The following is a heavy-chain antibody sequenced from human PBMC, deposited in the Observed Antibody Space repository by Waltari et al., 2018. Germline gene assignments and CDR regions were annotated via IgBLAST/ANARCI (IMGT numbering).Heavy chain of an antibody. D-gene: IGHD2-2*01. J-gene: IGHJ6*03. CDR1: GGTFSSYA. CDR2: IIPIFGTA. Sequence: QVQLVQSGAEVKKPGSSVKVSCKASGGTFSSYAISWVRQAPGQGLAWMGGIIPIFGTANYAQKFQGRVTITADESTSTAYMELSSLRSEDTAVYYCARGCSSTSCPGAHYYYYMDVWGKGTTVTISS. V-gene: IGHV1-69*12. CDR3: ARGCSSTSCPGAHYYYYMDV.